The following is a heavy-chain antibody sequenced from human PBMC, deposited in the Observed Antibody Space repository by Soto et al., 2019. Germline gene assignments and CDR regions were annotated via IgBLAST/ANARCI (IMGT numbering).Heavy chain of an antibody. CDR3: ARLLTEGATFREDAFDV. D-gene: IGHD3-9*01. Sequence: QIQLVQSGGDVKTPGASVKVSCTTSRYTFTSHGIAWVRQAPGQGLEWMGRISTFNGKTDYAQKFQGRVTMTADTITSTVHMELRSLRSDDTAVYYCARLLTEGATFREDAFDVWGPGTKVTVSS. CDR1: RYTFTSHG. J-gene: IGHJ3*01. V-gene: IGHV1-18*01. CDR2: ISTFNGKT.